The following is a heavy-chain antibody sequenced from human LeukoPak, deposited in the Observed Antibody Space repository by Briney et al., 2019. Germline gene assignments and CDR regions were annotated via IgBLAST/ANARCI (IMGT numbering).Heavy chain of an antibody. CDR2: TYYRSKWYN. CDR1: GDSVSSNSAA. Sequence: SQTLSLTCAISGDSVSSNSAAWNWIRQSPSRGLGWLGRTYYRSKWYNDYAVFVKSRITINPDTSNNQFSLKLSSVTPEDTAVYYCASADCTGGTCHFDFWGQGTLVTVSS. J-gene: IGHJ4*02. V-gene: IGHV6-1*01. CDR3: ASADCTGGTCHFDF. D-gene: IGHD2-15*01.